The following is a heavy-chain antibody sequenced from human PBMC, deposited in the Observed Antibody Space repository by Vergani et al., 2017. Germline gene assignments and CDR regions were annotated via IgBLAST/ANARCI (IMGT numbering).Heavy chain of an antibody. Sequence: QMQLQESGPGLVKPSETLSLTCTVSGAAIKDFYWSWFRQPPGKGVEWIGYVYYTGSTTYNPSLKSRVTISVDTSNNQFSLRMTSLTAADTAIYYCARDRDLYCRSTTSCHNWFDPWGQGSLVTVSS. D-gene: IGHD2/OR15-2a*01. CDR1: GAAIKDFY. J-gene: IGHJ5*02. V-gene: IGHV4-59*01. CDR3: ARDRDLYCRSTTSCHNWFDP. CDR2: VYYTGST.